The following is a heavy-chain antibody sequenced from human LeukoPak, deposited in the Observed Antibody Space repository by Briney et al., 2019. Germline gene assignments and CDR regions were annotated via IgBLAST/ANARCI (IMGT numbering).Heavy chain of an antibody. J-gene: IGHJ4*02. D-gene: IGHD2-8*02. CDR3: AKDVIHWSFDH. CDR1: GFTFSGNV. Sequence: GGSLRLSCTAFGFTFSGNVMGWVRQAPGKGLEWVSGIGSDENRLYADSVKGRFTISRDNSKNTLYLQMNSLRVEDTAVYYCAKDVIHWSFDHWGQGTLVTVSS. CDR2: IGSDENR. V-gene: IGHV3-23*01.